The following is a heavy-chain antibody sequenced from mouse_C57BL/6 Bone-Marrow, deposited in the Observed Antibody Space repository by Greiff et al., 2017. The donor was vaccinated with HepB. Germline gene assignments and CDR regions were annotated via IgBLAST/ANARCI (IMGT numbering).Heavy chain of an antibody. Sequence: QVQLQQPGAELVRPGTSVKLSCKASGYTFPSYWMHWVKQRPGQGLEWIGVIDPSDSYTNYNQKFKGKATLTVDTSSSTAYMQLSSLTSEDSAVYYCYGNYFDYWGQGTTLTVSS. J-gene: IGHJ2*01. CDR1: GYTFPSYW. CDR2: IDPSDSYT. D-gene: IGHD2-1*01. CDR3: YGNYFDY. V-gene: IGHV1-59*01.